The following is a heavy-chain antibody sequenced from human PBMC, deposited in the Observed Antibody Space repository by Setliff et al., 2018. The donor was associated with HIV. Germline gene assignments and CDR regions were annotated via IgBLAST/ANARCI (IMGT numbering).Heavy chain of an antibody. V-gene: IGHV4-39*01. D-gene: IGHD3-22*01. CDR2: IYYSGST. CDR1: GGSISSSSYY. CDR3: ASGFYYDSSGYWPFDY. Sequence: PSETLSLTCTVSGGSISSSSYYWGWIRQPPGMGLEWIGSIYYSGSTFQNPSLKSRVTISLDKSKNQFSLKLNSVTAADTAVYYCASGFYYDSSGYWPFDYWGQGTLVTVSS. J-gene: IGHJ4*02.